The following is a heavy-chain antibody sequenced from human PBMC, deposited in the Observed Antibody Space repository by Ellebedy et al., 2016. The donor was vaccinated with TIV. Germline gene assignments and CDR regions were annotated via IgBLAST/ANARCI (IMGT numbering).Heavy chain of an antibody. J-gene: IGHJ4*02. Sequence: GESLKIPCVVPGFTFSDHAMHWVRQAPGKGLEWVGTRSFTGGSQNYADSVKGRFTISRDNSKNTLYLQMNSLRAEDTAVYYCAGEVGSRQINSWGQGTQVTVFS. CDR1: GFTFSDHA. CDR2: RSFTGGSQ. CDR3: AGEVGSRQINS. V-gene: IGHV3-30-3*01. D-gene: IGHD1-26*01.